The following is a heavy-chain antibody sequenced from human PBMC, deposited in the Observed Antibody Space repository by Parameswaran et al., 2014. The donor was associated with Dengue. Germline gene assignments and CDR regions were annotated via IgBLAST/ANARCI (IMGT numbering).Heavy chain of an antibody. J-gene: IGHJ4*02. CDR2: IGSNGDNI. CDR3: VKDWAWRNTALVDVDH. V-gene: IGHV3-64D*08. Sequence: ESLKISCSASGFTFSDYAMFWVRQAPGKGLEYVAAIGSNGDNIYYPDSVQGRFTISRDNSKNTLWLQMSSLRPEDTAVYFCVKDWAWRNTALVDVDHWGQGTLVTVSS. CDR1: GFTFSDYA. D-gene: IGHD5-18*01.